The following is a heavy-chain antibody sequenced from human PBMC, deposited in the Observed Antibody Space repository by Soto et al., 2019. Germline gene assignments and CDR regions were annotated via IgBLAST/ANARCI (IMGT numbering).Heavy chain of an antibody. D-gene: IGHD1-1*01. J-gene: IGHJ1*01. V-gene: IGHV3-7*05. CDR1: GFTFRSYW. CDR3: ARGAMAGNEVPGD. CDR2: IKLDGSEK. Sequence: EGQLVESGGGLVQPGGSLRLSCQVSGFTFRSYWMTWVRRAPGKGLEWVANIKLDGSEKYYVDAVKGRFTISRDNAKTSLHLYMRDLRAKDTAVYYCARGAMAGNEVPGDWGQGTLVTVSS.